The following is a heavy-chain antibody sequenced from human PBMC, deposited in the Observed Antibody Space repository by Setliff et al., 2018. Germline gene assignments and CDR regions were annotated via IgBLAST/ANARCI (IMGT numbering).Heavy chain of an antibody. CDR3: AALPMEIYPIGPPHY. CDR2: VYVGGNT. Sequence: PSETLSLTCNVSGVSIANTASYWSWIRQPAGKTLEWIGQVYVGGNTYYNPSFESRVSISVDRSNNQFSLKLNSVTAADTAVYYCAALPMEIYPIGPPHYWGQGTLVTVSS. CDR1: GVSIANTASY. D-gene: IGHD3-3*01. V-gene: IGHV4-61*09. J-gene: IGHJ4*02.